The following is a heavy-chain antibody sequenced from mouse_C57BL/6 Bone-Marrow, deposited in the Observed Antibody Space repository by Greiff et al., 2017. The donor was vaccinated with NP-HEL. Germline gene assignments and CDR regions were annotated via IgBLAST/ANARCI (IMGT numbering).Heavy chain of an antibody. CDR1: GFTFTDHY. V-gene: IGHV7-3*01. Sequence: EVKLVESGRGLVPPGDCLCLSCAASGFTFTDHYMNWVRQPPGTALEWLVFLRNDASGYQTEYRASVLGRCTISRDNSASILYLQMNALTAADSATYHCARSINYDYADDPLHAMDDWGQGTSVTGSS. J-gene: IGHJ4*01. CDR2: LRNDASGYQT. D-gene: IGHD2-4*01. CDR3: ARSINYDYADDPLHAMDD.